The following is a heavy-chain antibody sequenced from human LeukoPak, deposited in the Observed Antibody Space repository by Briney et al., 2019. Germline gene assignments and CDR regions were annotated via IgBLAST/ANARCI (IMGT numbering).Heavy chain of an antibody. CDR2: INPNSGGT. V-gene: IGHV1-2*02. CDR1: GYTFTSYG. CDR3: ARSIAAAGSDY. D-gene: IGHD6-13*01. J-gene: IGHJ4*02. Sequence: ASVKVSCKASGYTFTSYGISWVRQAPGQGLERMGWINPNSGGTNYAQKFQGRVTMTRDTSISTAYMELSRLRSDDTAVYYCARSIAAAGSDYWGQGTLVTVSS.